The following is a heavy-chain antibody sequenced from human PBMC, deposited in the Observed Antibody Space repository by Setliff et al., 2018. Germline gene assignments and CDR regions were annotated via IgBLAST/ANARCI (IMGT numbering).Heavy chain of an antibody. Sequence: ASVKVSCKASGGTFSSYAISWVRQAPGQGLEWMGGIIPILGIANYAQKFQGRVTITADESTSTAYMELSSLRSEDTAGYYCAIPGGGAPLWFDPWGQGTLVTVSS. CDR2: IIPILGIA. D-gene: IGHD1-26*01. J-gene: IGHJ5*02. V-gene: IGHV1-69*10. CDR1: GGTFSSYA. CDR3: AIPGGGAPLWFDP.